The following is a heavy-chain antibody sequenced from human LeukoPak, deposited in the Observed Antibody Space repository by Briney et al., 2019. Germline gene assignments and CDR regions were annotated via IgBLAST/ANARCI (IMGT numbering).Heavy chain of an antibody. CDR3: ARDRQGGYPYNWFDP. CDR2: ISSSGSTI. J-gene: IGHJ5*02. Sequence: GGSLRLSCAASGFTFSDYYMSWIRQAPGKGLEWVSYISSSGSTIYYADSVKGRFTISRDNAKNSLYLQMNSLRAEDTSVFYRARDRQGGYPYNWFDPWGQGTLVTVSS. V-gene: IGHV3-11*04. D-gene: IGHD5-18*01. CDR1: GFTFSDYY.